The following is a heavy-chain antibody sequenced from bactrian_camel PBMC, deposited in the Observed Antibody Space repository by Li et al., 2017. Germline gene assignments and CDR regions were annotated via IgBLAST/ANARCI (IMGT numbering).Heavy chain of an antibody. V-gene: IGHV3S54*01. J-gene: IGHJ4*01. CDR1: GYRSNC. CDR3: AADHRCKIATLQTRDVTQAH. Sequence: HVQLVESGGGSVQAGGSLRLSCAVSGYRSNCMGWFRQAPGNEREGVAVIYTGGGSTVYADSVKGRFTISLDTAKTTTYLQMNSLKVEDTAMYYCAADHRCKIATLQTRDVTQAHWGQGTQVTVS. CDR2: IYTGGGST. D-gene: IGHD4*01.